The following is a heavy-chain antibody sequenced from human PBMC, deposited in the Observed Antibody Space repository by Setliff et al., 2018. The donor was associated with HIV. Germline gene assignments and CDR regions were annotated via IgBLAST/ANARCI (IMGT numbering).Heavy chain of an antibody. V-gene: IGHV4-4*08. CDR1: GDSISTYY. J-gene: IGHJ6*03. D-gene: IGHD7-27*01. CDR3: ARGLTRGGYYYYFYMDV. Sequence: SETLSLTCTVSGDSISTYYWSWTRQPPGKGLEWIGYIYTSGSTNYNPSLKSRVTISKDTSKNHFSLKLTSVTAADTAVYYCARGLTRGGYYYYFYMDVWGKGTTVTVSS. CDR2: IYTSGST.